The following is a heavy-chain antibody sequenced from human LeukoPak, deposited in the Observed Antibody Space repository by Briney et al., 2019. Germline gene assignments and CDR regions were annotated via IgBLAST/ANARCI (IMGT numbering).Heavy chain of an antibody. J-gene: IGHJ4*02. V-gene: IGHV4-39*01. CDR2: IYYSGST. Sequence: SETLSFTCTVSGGSISSSSYYWGWIRQPPGKGLEWIGSIYYSGSTYYNLSLKSRVTISVDTSKNQFSLKLSSVTAADTAVYYCARDYYDSSAGFDYWGQGTLVTVSS. CDR1: GGSISSSSYY. CDR3: ARDYYDSSAGFDY. D-gene: IGHD3-22*01.